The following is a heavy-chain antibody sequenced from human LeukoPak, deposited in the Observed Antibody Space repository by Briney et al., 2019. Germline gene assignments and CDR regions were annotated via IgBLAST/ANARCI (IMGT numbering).Heavy chain of an antibody. J-gene: IGHJ6*03. CDR2: IWHDGSVE. Sequence: QPGRSLRLSCTASGFMFSRLGMQWVRQAPGEGLEWVAMIWHDGSVEEYADSVKGRFTISRDNSQNTLYLQMNSLRDDDTAVYYCAKEGDQFRGYLDAWGKGTTATVSS. CDR3: AKEGDQFRGYLDA. CDR1: GFMFSRLG. D-gene: IGHD3-16*01. V-gene: IGHV3-33*06.